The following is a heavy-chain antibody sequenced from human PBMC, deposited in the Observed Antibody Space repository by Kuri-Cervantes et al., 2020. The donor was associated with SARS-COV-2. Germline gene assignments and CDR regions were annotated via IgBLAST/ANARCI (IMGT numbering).Heavy chain of an antibody. CDR2: VYSSDART. V-gene: IGHV3-23*05. CDR1: GFSFSNYA. J-gene: IGHJ5*02. D-gene: IGHD6-19*01. CDR3: AKSSGTADGGFDP. Sequence: GESLKISCAASGFSFSNYAMSWVRQAPGRGLEWVAVVYSSDARTYYADSAKGRFSISRDNSKNTVYLQMNSLRAEDTAVYYCAKSSGTADGGFDPWGQGTLVTVSS.